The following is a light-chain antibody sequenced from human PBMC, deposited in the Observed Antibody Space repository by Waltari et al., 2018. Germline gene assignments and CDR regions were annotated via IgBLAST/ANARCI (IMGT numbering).Light chain of an antibody. Sequence: QSALTQPASVSGSPGQSITLSCTGTRSDVGNYNLVSWYQQHPGKAPKLMISAGSKRPSGVSNRFSGSKSGNTASLTISGLQAEDEADYYCCSYAGSSTYVFGTGTKVTVL. CDR1: RSDVGNYNL. V-gene: IGLV2-23*01. J-gene: IGLJ1*01. CDR2: AGS. CDR3: CSYAGSSTYV.